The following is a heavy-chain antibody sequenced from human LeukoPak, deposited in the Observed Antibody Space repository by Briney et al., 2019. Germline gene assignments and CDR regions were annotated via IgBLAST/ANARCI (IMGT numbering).Heavy chain of an antibody. CDR3: AREMVRGVHYAFDI. Sequence: SETLSLTCTVSGGSISSYYWSWIRQPPGKGLEWIGYIYYSESTNYNPSLKSRVTISVDTSKNQFSLKLSSVTAADTAVYYCAREMVRGVHYAFDIWGQGTMVTVSS. CDR2: IYYSEST. CDR1: GGSISSYY. D-gene: IGHD3-10*01. V-gene: IGHV4-59*01. J-gene: IGHJ3*02.